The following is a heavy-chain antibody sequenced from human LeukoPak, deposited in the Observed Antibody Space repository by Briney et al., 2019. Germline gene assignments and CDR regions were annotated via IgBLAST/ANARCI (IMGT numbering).Heavy chain of an antibody. CDR2: INPNSGGT. V-gene: IGHV1-2*02. CDR1: GYTFTGYY. Sequence: ASVKVSCKASGYTFTGYYMHWVRQAPGQGLGWMGWINPNSGGTNYAQKFQGRVTMTRDTSISTAYMELSRLRSDDTAVYYCARVSYDTERVFDYWGQGTLVTVSS. D-gene: IGHD3-22*01. CDR3: ARVSYDTERVFDY. J-gene: IGHJ4*02.